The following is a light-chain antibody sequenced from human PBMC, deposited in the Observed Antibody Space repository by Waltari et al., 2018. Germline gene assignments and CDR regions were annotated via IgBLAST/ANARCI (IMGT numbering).Light chain of an antibody. J-gene: IGKJ2*01. V-gene: IGKV3-20*01. CDR1: QTVGGSS. CDR2: GAS. Sequence: EVVLTQSPGILSLSLGERATLSCRASQTVGGSSLAWYQQKPGQAPSLLLYGASRRAPGIPDRFSGSESGTDFTLTISRLEPEDFAVYYCQQYGGSPPMYTFGQGTKLEIK. CDR3: QQYGGSPPMYT.